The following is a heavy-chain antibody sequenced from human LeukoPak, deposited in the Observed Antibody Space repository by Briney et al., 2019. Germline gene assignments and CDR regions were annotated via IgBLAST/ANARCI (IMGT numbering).Heavy chain of an antibody. J-gene: IGHJ5*02. V-gene: IGHV4-59*12. CDR1: GGSISSYY. D-gene: IGHD2-2*01. CDR2: IYHSGST. Sequence: SETLSLTCTVSGGSISSYYWSWIRQPPGKGLEWIGYIYHSGSTYYNPSLKSRVTISVDRSKNQFSLKLSSVTAADTAVYYCARGGYQLLYHWGQGTLVTVSS. CDR3: ARGGYQLLYH.